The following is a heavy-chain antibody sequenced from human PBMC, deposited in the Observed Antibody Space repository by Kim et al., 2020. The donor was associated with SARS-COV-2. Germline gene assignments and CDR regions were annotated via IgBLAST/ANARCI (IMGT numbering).Heavy chain of an antibody. CDR3: ARQWSRNPRRSYYYYYGMDV. J-gene: IGHJ6*02. V-gene: IGHV4-39*01. Sequence: SETLSLTCTVSGGSISSSSYYWGWIRQPPGKGLEWIGSIYYSGSTYYNPSLKSRVTISVDTSKNQFSLKLSSVTAADTAVYYCARQWSRNPRRSYYYYYGMDVWGQGTTVTVSS. CDR1: GGSISSSSYY. D-gene: IGHD2-15*01. CDR2: IYYSGST.